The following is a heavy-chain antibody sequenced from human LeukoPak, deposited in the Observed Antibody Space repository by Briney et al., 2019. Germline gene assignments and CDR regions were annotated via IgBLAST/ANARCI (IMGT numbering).Heavy chain of an antibody. CDR1: GGSFSGYY. CDR3: ARGRYYGSGSYSY. CDR2: INHSGST. V-gene: IGHV4-34*01. D-gene: IGHD3-10*01. Sequence: SETLSLTCAVYGGSFSGYYWSWIRQPPGKGLEWIGEINHSGSTNYNPSLKSRVTISVDTSKNRFSLKLSSVTAADTAVYYCARGRYYGSGSYSYWGQGTLVTVSS. J-gene: IGHJ4*02.